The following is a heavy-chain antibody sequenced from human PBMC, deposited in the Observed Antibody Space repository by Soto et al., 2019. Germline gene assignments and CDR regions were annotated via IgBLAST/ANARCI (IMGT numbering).Heavy chain of an antibody. Sequence: QMQLQASGPGLVKPAETLTLTCNVSGASVSHGYWSWMRQPPGKGLEWIGFMYFGGSFNYNPSLTSRDIISVDTSKNPFSMKLTSVTASDTAVYYCARSYYDSTGFAVDPWGQGTLVTVS. J-gene: IGHJ5*01. CDR3: ARSYYDSTGFAVDP. D-gene: IGHD3-22*01. CDR1: GASVSHGY. CDR2: MYFGGSF. V-gene: IGHV4-59*02.